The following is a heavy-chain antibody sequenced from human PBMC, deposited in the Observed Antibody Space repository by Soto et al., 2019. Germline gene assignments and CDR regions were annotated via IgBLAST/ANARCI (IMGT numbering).Heavy chain of an antibody. J-gene: IGHJ4*02. CDR3: ARVNTVAVAGSEWDY. CDR1: GYTFTGYY. V-gene: IGHV1-2*04. CDR2: INPNTGGT. Sequence: ASVKVSCKASGYTFTGYYIHWMRQAPGQGLEWMGWINPNTGGTNYAQKFQGWVTMTRDTSISTAYTELSRLRSDDTAVYYCARVNTVAVAGSEWDYWGQGTLVTVSS. D-gene: IGHD6-19*01.